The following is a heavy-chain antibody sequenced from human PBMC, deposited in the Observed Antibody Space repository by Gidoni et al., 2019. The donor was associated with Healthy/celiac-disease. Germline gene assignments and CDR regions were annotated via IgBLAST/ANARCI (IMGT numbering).Heavy chain of an antibody. D-gene: IGHD3-9*01. J-gene: IGHJ2*01. Sequence: EVQLVDSGGGLVQPGGSLRLSCAASGFPFSSYWMSWVRQAPGKGLEWVANIKQDGSEKYYVDSVKGRFTISRDNAKNSLYLQMNSLRAEDTAVYYCAREGQRDDILTGPTYWYFDLWGRGTLVTVSS. CDR1: GFPFSSYW. V-gene: IGHV3-7*01. CDR2: IKQDGSEK. CDR3: AREGQRDDILTGPTYWYFDL.